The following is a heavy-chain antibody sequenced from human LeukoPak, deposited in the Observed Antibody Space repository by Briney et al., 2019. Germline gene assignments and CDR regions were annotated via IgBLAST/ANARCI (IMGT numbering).Heavy chain of an antibody. CDR2: ISTSSSYI. D-gene: IGHD1-26*01. J-gene: IGHJ4*02. Sequence: GGSLRLSCAASGFTFSSYSMNWVRQAPGKGLEWVSSISTSSSYIYFADSVKGRFTISRDNAKNSLHLQMNSLRAEDTAIYYCARSPSGRYSLMGFLENWGQGTLVTVSS. V-gene: IGHV3-21*06. CDR3: ARSPSGRYSLMGFLEN. CDR1: GFTFSSYS.